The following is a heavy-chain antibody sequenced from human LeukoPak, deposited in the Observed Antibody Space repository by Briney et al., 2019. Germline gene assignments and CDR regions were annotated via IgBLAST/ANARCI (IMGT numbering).Heavy chain of an antibody. CDR2: INHSGST. CDR3: ARGEGARDGYNYAGPFYFDY. D-gene: IGHD5-24*01. V-gene: IGHV4-34*01. CDR1: GGPFSDYY. J-gene: IGHJ4*01. Sequence: SETLSLTCAVYGGPFSDYYWSWIRQPPGKGLEWIGKINHSGSTNYSPSLKSRVTISIDTSKNQFSLKLNSMTAADTAVYYCARGEGARDGYNYAGPFYFDYWGHGTLVTVSS.